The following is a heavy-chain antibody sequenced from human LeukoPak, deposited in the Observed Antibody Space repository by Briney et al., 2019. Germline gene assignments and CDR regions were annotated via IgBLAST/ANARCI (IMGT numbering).Heavy chain of an antibody. CDR3: TRDDYGDFRFDY. V-gene: IGHV3-49*04. Sequence: GGSLRLSCSASGFTFGDYAMSWVRQAPGKGLEWVGFIRSKAYGGTTEYAASVKGRFTISRDDSKSIAYLQMNSLKTEDTAVYYCTRDDYGDFRFDYWGQGTLVTVSS. CDR1: GFTFGDYA. D-gene: IGHD4-17*01. J-gene: IGHJ4*02. CDR2: IRSKAYGGTT.